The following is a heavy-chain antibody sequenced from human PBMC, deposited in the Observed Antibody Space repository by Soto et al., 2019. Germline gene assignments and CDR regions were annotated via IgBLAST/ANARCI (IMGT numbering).Heavy chain of an antibody. CDR2: IDPSDSYT. D-gene: IGHD6-13*01. CDR3: ARKLVSDYYYYGMDV. Sequence: EVQLVQSGAEVKKPGESLRISCKGSGYSFTSYWISWVRQMPGKGLEWMGRIDPSDSYTNYSPSFQGHVTISADKSISTAYLQWSSLKASDTAMYYCARKLVSDYYYYGMDVWGQGTTVTVSS. V-gene: IGHV5-10-1*03. CDR1: GYSFTSYW. J-gene: IGHJ6*02.